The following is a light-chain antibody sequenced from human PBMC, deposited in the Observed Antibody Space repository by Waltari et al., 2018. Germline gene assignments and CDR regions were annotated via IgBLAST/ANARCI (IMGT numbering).Light chain of an antibody. CDR1: QSVTTK. CDR2: DAS. Sequence: EIVMTQSPATLSVSPGEGATLYCRASQSVTTKLAWYQLKPGQAPRLLIYDASSRATGIPARFSGSGFGTEFTLTISSLQSEDFAVYYCQQYHNWPPWTFGRGTKVEIK. V-gene: IGKV3D-15*01. CDR3: QQYHNWPPWT. J-gene: IGKJ1*01.